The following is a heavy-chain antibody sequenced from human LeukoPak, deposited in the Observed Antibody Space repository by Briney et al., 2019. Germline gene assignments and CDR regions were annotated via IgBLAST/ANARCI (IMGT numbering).Heavy chain of an antibody. D-gene: IGHD3-22*01. CDR1: GFTFSSYS. J-gene: IGHJ6*02. CDR2: ISPSSTSI. Sequence: PGGSLRLSCAASGFTFSSYSMNWVRQAPGKGLEWISYISPSSTSIYYADSVKGRFTISRDNAEKSLYLQMNSLRAEDTAVYYCARDRNIRSGYYFLDVWGQGTTVTVSS. CDR3: ARDRNIRSGYYFLDV. V-gene: IGHV3-48*01.